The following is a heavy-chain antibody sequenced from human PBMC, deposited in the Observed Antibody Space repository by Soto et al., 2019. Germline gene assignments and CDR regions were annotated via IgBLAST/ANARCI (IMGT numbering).Heavy chain of an antibody. CDR2: INSDGSST. CDR3: ARGVERITTHSLWSSLNNFGH. J-gene: IGHJ4*02. V-gene: IGHV3-74*01. D-gene: IGHD1-1*01. CDR1: GFIFSGYW. Sequence: HPGGSLRLSCAASGFIFSGYWIHWVRQAPGKGLVWVSRINSDGSSTSYADSVKGRFTISRDNANDTLYLQMNSLRAEDTAVYYCARGVERITTHSLWSSLNNFGHWGQGSLVTVSS.